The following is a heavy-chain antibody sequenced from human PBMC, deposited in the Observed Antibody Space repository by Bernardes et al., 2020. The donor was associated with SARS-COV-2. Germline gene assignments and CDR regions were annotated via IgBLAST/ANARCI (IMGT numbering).Heavy chain of an antibody. D-gene: IGHD3-3*01. Sequence: SETLSLTCTVSGGSISSYYWSWIRQPPGKGLEWIGYIYYSGSTNYNPSLKSRVTISVDTSKNQFSLKLSSVTAADTAVYYCARVGALEWFHYYYGMDVWGQGTTVTVSS. J-gene: IGHJ6*02. CDR3: ARVGALEWFHYYYGMDV. CDR1: GGSISSYY. CDR2: IYYSGST. V-gene: IGHV4-59*08.